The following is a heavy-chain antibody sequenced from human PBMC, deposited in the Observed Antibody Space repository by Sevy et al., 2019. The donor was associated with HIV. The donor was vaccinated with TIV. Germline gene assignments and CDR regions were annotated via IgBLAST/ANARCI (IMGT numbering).Heavy chain of an antibody. V-gene: IGHV3-33*01. CDR1: GFTFSSYG. D-gene: IGHD2-2*01. CDR2: IWNDGSNQ. J-gene: IGHJ5*02. CDR3: ARAPGYCTSTNCYDWFDP. Sequence: GGSLRLSCAASGFTFSSYGMHWVRQAPGKGLEWVAVIWNDGSNQYYADSVEGRFTVSRDNSTNTLYLQMNSLRAEDTAVYYCARAPGYCTSTNCYDWFDPWGQGTLVTVSS.